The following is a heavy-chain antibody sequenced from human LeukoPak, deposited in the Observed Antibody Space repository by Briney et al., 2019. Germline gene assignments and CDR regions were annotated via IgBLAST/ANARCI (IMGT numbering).Heavy chain of an antibody. CDR1: GGSISSSSYY. CDR2: IYYSGST. CDR3: ARLRGAARPGYYFDY. D-gene: IGHD6-6*01. J-gene: IGHJ4*02. Sequence: SETLSLTCTVSGGSISSSSYYWGWVRRPPGRGVEWIGNIYYSGSTYYNPSLTSRVTISVDTSKNQFSLKLSSVTAADTAVYYCARLRGAARPGYYFDYWGQGTLVTVSS. V-gene: IGHV4-39*01.